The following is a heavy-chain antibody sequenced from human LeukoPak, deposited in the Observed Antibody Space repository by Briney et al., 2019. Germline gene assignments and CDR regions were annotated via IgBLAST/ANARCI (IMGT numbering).Heavy chain of an antibody. CDR3: ARDSSSWYFDY. J-gene: IGHJ4*02. CDR1: VFTFSDFY. Sequence: GRSLRLYCAASVFTFSDFYMSCVRHAPGKGLEWVLYISSSGSTIYYADSVKGRFTISRDNAKNSLYLQMNSLRAEDTAVYYCARDSSSWYFDYWGQGTLVTVSS. D-gene: IGHD6-13*01. CDR2: ISSSGSTI. V-gene: IGHV3-11*04.